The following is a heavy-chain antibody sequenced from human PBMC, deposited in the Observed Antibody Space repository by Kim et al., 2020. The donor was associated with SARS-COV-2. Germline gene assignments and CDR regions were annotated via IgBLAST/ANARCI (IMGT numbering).Heavy chain of an antibody. V-gene: IGHV3-33*01. CDR1: GFTFSSYG. D-gene: IGHD6-13*01. J-gene: IGHJ4*02. CDR3: ATSQYSSSWLDFDY. Sequence: GGSLRLSCAASGFTFSSYGMHWVRQAPGKGLEWVAVIWYDGSNKYYADSVKGRFTISRDNSKNTLYLQMNSLRAEDTAVYYCATSQYSSSWLDFDYWGQGTLVTVSS. CDR2: IWYDGSNK.